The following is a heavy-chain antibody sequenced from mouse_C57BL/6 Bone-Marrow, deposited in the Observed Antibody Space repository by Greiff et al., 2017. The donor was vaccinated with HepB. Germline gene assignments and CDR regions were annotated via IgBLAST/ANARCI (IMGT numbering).Heavy chain of an antibody. CDR3: AIGDYDSWFAY. J-gene: IGHJ3*01. D-gene: IGHD2-4*01. V-gene: IGHV1-74*01. CDR1: GYTFTSYW. CDR2: IHPSDSDT. Sequence: QVQLQQPGAELVKPGASVKVSCKASGYTFTSYWMHWVKQRPGQGLEWIGRIHPSDSDTNYNQKFKGKATLTVDKSSSTGYMQLSSLTSEDSAVYYCAIGDYDSWFAYWGQGTLVTVSA.